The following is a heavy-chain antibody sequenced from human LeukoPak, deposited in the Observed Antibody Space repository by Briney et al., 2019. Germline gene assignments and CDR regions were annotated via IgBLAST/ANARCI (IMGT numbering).Heavy chain of an antibody. J-gene: IGHJ4*02. V-gene: IGHV3-21*01. CDR2: ISSSSTYI. D-gene: IGHD2-2*02. Sequence: GGSLRLSCAASGFTFSSSSMNWVRQAPGKGLEWVSSISSSSTYIYYADSVKGRFTISRDNARNSLYLQMNSLRAEDTAVYYCARSSPYCSITSCYIDYWGQGTLVTVSS. CDR1: GFTFSSSS. CDR3: ARSSPYCSITSCYIDY.